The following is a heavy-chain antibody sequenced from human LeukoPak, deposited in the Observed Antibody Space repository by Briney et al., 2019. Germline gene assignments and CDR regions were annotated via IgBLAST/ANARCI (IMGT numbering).Heavy chain of an antibody. CDR1: GFTFSSYW. CDR3: ARDDYNRH. V-gene: IGHV3-74*01. J-gene: IGHJ4*02. Sequence: GGSLRLSCAASGFTFSSYWMHWVRQAPGKGLVWVSRIRSDGSSTTYADSVKGRFTISRDNTKNTLYLQMNSLRADDTAVYSCARDDYNRHCGQGTLVTVSS. D-gene: IGHD1-14*01. CDR2: IRSDGSST.